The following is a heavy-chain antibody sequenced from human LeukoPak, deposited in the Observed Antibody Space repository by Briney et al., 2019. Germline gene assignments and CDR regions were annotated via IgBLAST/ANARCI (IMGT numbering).Heavy chain of an antibody. CDR2: IGTYNGNT. CDR3: ARPESTAMGSPLPDY. Sequence: ASVKVSCKASGYSFTTFGFNWVRQAPGQGPEWMGWIGTYNGNTNYAQELQGRVTMTTDTSTSTAYMELRSLRSDDTAVYYCARPESTAMGSPLPDYWGQGTLVTVSS. V-gene: IGHV1-18*01. CDR1: GYSFTTFG. J-gene: IGHJ4*02. D-gene: IGHD5-18*01.